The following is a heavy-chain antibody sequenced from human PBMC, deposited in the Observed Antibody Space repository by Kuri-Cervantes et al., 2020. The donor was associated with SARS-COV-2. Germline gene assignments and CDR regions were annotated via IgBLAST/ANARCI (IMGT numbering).Heavy chain of an antibody. D-gene: IGHD2-2*01. CDR1: GYTFTNYG. CDR3: ARGAGSGIVVVPAAMRSSFDI. CDR2: ISAYNGNT. Sequence: ASVKVSCKASGYTFTNYGISWVRQAPGQGLEWMGWISAYNGNTNYAQKLQGRVTMTTDTSTSTAYMELRSLRSDDTAVYYCARGAGSGIVVVPAAMRSSFDIWDQGTMVTVSS. J-gene: IGHJ3*02. V-gene: IGHV1-18*01.